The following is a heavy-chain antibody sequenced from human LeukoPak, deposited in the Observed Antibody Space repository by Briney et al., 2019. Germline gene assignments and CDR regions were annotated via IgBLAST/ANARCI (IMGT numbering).Heavy chain of an antibody. CDR1: GGSFSGYY. D-gene: IGHD3-9*01. J-gene: IGHJ4*02. CDR2: INHSGST. CDR3: ARAGYDILTGYFKIYYFDY. Sequence: SETLSLTCAVYGGSFSGYYWSWIRQPPGKGLEWIGEINHSGSTNYNPSLKSRVTISVDTSKNQFSLKLSSVTAADTAVYYCARAGYDILTGYFKIYYFDYWGQGTLVTVSS. V-gene: IGHV4-34*01.